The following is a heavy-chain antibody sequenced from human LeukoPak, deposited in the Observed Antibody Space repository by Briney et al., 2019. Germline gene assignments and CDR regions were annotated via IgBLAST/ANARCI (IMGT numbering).Heavy chain of an antibody. CDR2: ISYDGSNK. V-gene: IGHV3-30*04. Sequence: GRSLRLSCAASGFTFSSYAMRWVRQAPGKGLEWVAVISYDGSNKYYADSVKGRFTISRDNSKNTLYLQMNSLRAEDTAVYYCARDRGQRLVQGIDYWGQGTLVTVSS. J-gene: IGHJ4*02. CDR3: ARDRGQRLVQGIDY. D-gene: IGHD6-13*01. CDR1: GFTFSSYA.